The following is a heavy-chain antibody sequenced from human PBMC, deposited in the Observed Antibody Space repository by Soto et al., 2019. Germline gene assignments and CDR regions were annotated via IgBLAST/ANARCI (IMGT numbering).Heavy chain of an antibody. D-gene: IGHD6-13*01. Sequence: QVQLVQSGAEVKKPGASVKVSCKASGYTFTSYDINWVRQATGQGLEWMGWMNPNSGNTGYAQKFQGRVNLTRNTSISTAYMELSSLRSEDTAVYYCAREHSNSWRFDYWGQGTLVTVSS. J-gene: IGHJ4*02. CDR3: AREHSNSWRFDY. V-gene: IGHV1-8*01. CDR2: MNPNSGNT. CDR1: GYTFTSYD.